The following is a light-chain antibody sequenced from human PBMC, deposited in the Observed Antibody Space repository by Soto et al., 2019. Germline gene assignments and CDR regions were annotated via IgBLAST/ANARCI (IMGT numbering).Light chain of an antibody. J-gene: IGLJ2*01. V-gene: IGLV2-14*03. Sequence: SVLTQPASVSGSPGQSITISCTGTSTDIGDYNYVSWYQQHPGKAPKVMIYDVSNRPSGVSNRFSGSKSGTTASLTISGLQTDDEADYYCSSYTSSNTVIXGGGTKVTVL. CDR1: STDIGDYNY. CDR3: SSYTSSNTVI. CDR2: DVS.